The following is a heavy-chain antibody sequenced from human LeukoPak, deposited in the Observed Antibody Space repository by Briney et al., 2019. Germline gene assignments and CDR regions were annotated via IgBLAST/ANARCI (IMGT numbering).Heavy chain of an antibody. J-gene: IGHJ6*02. Sequence: GGSLRLSCAASGFTFSSYGMHWVRQAPGKGLEWVAVISYDGSNKYYADSVKGRFTFSRDNSKNTLYLQMNSLRAEDTAVYYCARDRGRGGYGPNYYYYGMDVWGQGTTVTVSS. D-gene: IGHD3-10*01. CDR1: GFTFSSYG. V-gene: IGHV3-30*03. CDR3: ARDRGRGGYGPNYYYYGMDV. CDR2: ISYDGSNK.